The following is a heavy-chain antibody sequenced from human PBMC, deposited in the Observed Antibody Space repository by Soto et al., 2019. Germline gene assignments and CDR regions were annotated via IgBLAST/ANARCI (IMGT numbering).Heavy chain of an antibody. V-gene: IGHV3-9*01. D-gene: IGHD4-4*01. CDR3: ARAGITTTPSYYYHYYMDV. CDR1: GFTFDDYA. CDR2: ISWNSGSI. J-gene: IGHJ6*03. Sequence: GGSLRLSCAASGFTFDDYAMHWVRQAPGKGLEWVSGISWNSGSIGYADSVKGRFTISRDNAKNSLYLQMNSLRAEDTAVYYCARAGITTTPSYYYHYYMDVWGKGTTVTVSS.